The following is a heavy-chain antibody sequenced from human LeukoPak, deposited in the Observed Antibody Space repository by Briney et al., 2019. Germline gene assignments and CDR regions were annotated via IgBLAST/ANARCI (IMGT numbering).Heavy chain of an antibody. V-gene: IGHV4-4*07. CDR1: GGSISSYY. CDR3: ARGANWNYGFY. Sequence: SETLSLTCTVSGGSISSYYWSWIRQPAGKGLEWIGSIYYSGSTYYNPSLKSRVTISVDTSKNQFSLKLSSVTAADTAVYYCARGANWNYGFYWGQGTLVTVSS. CDR2: IYYSGST. J-gene: IGHJ4*02. D-gene: IGHD1-7*01.